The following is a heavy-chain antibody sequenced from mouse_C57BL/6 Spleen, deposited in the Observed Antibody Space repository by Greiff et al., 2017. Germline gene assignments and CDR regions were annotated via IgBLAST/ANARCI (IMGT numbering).Heavy chain of an antibody. CDR2: IYPGSGST. CDR3: AREAAQAKGAMDY. CDR1: GYTFTSYW. D-gene: IGHD3-2*02. Sequence: VQLQQPGAELVKPGASVKMSCKASGYTFTSYWITWVKQRPGQGLEWIGDIYPGSGSTNYNEKFKSKATLTVDTSSSTAYMQLSSLQSEDAAVYCCAREAAQAKGAMDYWGQGASVTVSS. J-gene: IGHJ4*01. V-gene: IGHV1-55*01.